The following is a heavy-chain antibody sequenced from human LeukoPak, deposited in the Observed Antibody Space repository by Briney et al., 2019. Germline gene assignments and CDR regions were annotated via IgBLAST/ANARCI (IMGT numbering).Heavy chain of an antibody. V-gene: IGHV4-59*12. CDR3: VRDPYSSSWYDY. CDR1: GGSISSYY. CDR2: IYHSGST. Sequence: PSETLSLTCTVSGGSISSYYWSWIRQPPGKGLEWIGEIYHSGSTIYNPSLKSRVTISVDKSKNQFSLKLSSVTAADTAVYYCVRDPYSSSWYDYWGQGTLVTVSS. J-gene: IGHJ4*02. D-gene: IGHD6-13*01.